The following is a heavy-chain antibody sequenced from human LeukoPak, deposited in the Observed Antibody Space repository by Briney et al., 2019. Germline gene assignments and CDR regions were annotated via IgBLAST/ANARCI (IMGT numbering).Heavy chain of an antibody. J-gene: IGHJ4*02. V-gene: IGHV1-8*01. CDR1: GYTFTAFD. CDR3: ARGRTMVRGVIRSPDY. D-gene: IGHD3-10*01. Sequence: ASVKVSCKASGYTFTAFDIDWVRQAPGQGLEWTGWIDPNSRNAGYAQKFQGRVTMTRNTSISTAYMELSSLRSEDTAVYYCARGRTMVRGVIRSPDYWGQGTLVTVSS. CDR2: IDPNSRNA.